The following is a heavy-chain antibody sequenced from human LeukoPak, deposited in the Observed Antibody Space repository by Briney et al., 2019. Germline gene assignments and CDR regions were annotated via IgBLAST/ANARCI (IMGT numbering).Heavy chain of an antibody. CDR3: ARDLPPETLAS. CDR1: GFTFSDYY. J-gene: IGHJ5*02. CDR2: ISSSGSTI. V-gene: IGHV3-11*01. Sequence: GGSLRLSCAASGFTFSDYYMSWIRQAPGKGLEWVSYISSSGSTIYYADSVKGRFTISRDNAKNSLCLQMNALRAEDTAVYYCARDLPPETLASWGQGTLFTVSS.